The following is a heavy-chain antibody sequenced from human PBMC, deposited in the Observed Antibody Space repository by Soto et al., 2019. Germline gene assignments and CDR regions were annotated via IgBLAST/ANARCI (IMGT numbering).Heavy chain of an antibody. J-gene: IGHJ5*02. V-gene: IGHV1-18*01. CDR3: ARARNYDFWRGYSGGTLNWFDP. CDR2: ISAYNGNT. Sequence: QVQLVQSGAEVKKPGASVKVSCKASGYTFTSYGISWVRQAPGQGLEWMGWISAYNGNTNYAQKLQGRVTMTTDTSTSTAYMELRSLRSDDTAVYYCARARNYDFWRGYSGGTLNWFDPWGQGTLVTVSS. D-gene: IGHD3-3*01. CDR1: GYTFTSYG.